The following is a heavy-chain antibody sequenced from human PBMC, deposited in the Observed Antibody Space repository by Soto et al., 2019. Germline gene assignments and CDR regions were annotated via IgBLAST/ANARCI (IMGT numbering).Heavy chain of an antibody. V-gene: IGHV5-10-1*01. J-gene: IGHJ6*02. CDR3: ARRYTYSSSWYALNYGMDV. CDR1: GYSFTSYW. D-gene: IGHD6-13*01. CDR2: IDPSDSYT. Sequence: GESLKISCKGSGYSFTSYWISWVRQMPVKGLEWMGRIDPSDSYTNYSPSFQGHVTISADKSISTAYLQWSSLKASDTAMYYCARRYTYSSSWYALNYGMDVWGQGTTVTVSS.